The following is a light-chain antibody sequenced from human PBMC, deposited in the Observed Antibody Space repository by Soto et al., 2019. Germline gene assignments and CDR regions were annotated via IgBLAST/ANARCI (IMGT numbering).Light chain of an antibody. CDR3: SSYTSSSTLV. CDR1: SSDVGGYNH. Sequence: QSALTQPASVSGSPGQSITISCTGTSSDVGGYNHVSWYQQHPGKAPKLIIYEVSSRPSGVSNRFSGSKSGNTASLTISGLQAEDESDYFCSSYTSSSTLVFGTGTKVTVL. CDR2: EVS. V-gene: IGLV2-14*01. J-gene: IGLJ1*01.